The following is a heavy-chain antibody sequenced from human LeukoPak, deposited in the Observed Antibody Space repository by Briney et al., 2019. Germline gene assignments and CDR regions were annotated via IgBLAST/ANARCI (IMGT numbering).Heavy chain of an antibody. Sequence: PGRSLRLSCAASGFTLTDYGMHWVRQAPGKGLEWVSRINERATIISYADSVKGRFTISRENARNTLYLQMNSLTAEDTAVYYCVRDLILVWTPGDDFDHWGQGTLVTVSS. CDR3: VRDLILVWTPGDDFDH. J-gene: IGHJ4*02. CDR1: GFTLTDYG. D-gene: IGHD3-16*01. V-gene: IGHV3-74*01. CDR2: INERATII.